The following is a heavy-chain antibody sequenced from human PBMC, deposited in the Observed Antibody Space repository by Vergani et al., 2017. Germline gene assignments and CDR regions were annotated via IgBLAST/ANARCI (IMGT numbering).Heavy chain of an antibody. CDR1: GGSISSYY. CDR2: IYYSGST. V-gene: IGHV4-59*01. J-gene: IGHJ6*02. Sequence: QVQLQESGPGLVKPSETLSLTCTVSGGSISSYYWSWIRQPPGKGLEWIGYIYYSGSTNYNPSLKSRVTIAVETSKNQFSLKLSSVTAADTAVYYCARGWVDIVATIKAYYYYGMDVWGQGTTVTVSS. D-gene: IGHD5-12*01. CDR3: ARGWVDIVATIKAYYYYGMDV.